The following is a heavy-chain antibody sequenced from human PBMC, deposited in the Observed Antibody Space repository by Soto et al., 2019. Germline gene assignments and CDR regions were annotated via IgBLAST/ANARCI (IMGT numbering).Heavy chain of an antibody. V-gene: IGHV4-39*01. CDR2: IYYSGST. CDR3: VLRRDLGSYSYGPDY. Sequence: SETLSLTCTVSGGSISSSSYYWGWIRQPPGKGLEWIGSIYYSGSTYYNPSLKSRVTISVDTSKNQFSLKLSSVTAADTAVYYCVLRRDLGSYSYGPDYWGQGTLVTVSS. CDR1: GGSISSSSYY. J-gene: IGHJ4*02. D-gene: IGHD5-18*01.